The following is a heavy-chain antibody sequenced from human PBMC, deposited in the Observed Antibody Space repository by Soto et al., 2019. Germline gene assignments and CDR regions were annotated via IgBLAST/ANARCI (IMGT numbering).Heavy chain of an antibody. V-gene: IGHV3-30-3*01. CDR2: ISYAGSNK. D-gene: IGHD4-4*01. CDR1: GFTFSSYA. J-gene: IGHJ2*01. Sequence: QVQLVESGGGVVQPGRSLRLSCAASGFTFSSYAMHWVRQAPGKGLEWVAVISYAGSNKYYADSVKGRFTISRDNSKNXLYLRMNSLRAEDTAVYYCARPLWRNDYNWGYFDLWGRGTLVTVSS. CDR3: ARPLWRNDYNWGYFDL.